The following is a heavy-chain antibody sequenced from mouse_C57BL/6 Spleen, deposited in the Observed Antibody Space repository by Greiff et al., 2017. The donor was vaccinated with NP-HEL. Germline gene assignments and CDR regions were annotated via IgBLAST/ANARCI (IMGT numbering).Heavy chain of an antibody. J-gene: IGHJ1*03. Sequence: EVKLVESEGGLVQPGSSMKLSCTASGFTFSDYYMAWVRQVPEKGLEWVANINYDGSSTYYLDSLKSRFIISRDNAKNILYLQMSSLKSEDTATYYCARDGYGSRGWYFDVWGTGTTVTVSS. CDR2: INYDGSST. CDR3: ARDGYGSRGWYFDV. CDR1: GFTFSDYY. D-gene: IGHD1-1*01. V-gene: IGHV5-16*01.